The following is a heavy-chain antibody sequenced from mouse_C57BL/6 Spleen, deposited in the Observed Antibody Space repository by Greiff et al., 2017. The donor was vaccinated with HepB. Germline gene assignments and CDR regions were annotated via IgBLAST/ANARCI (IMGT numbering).Heavy chain of an antibody. Sequence: VQLQQSGAELVRPGASVKLSCTASGFNIKDDYMHWVKQRPEQGLEWIGWIDPENGDTEYASKFQGKATITADTSSNTAYLQLSSLTSEDTAVYFCARVDDGYYDGAWFAYWGQGTLVTVSA. V-gene: IGHV14-4*01. D-gene: IGHD2-3*01. J-gene: IGHJ3*01. CDR2: IDPENGDT. CDR1: GFNIKDDY. CDR3: ARVDDGYYDGAWFAY.